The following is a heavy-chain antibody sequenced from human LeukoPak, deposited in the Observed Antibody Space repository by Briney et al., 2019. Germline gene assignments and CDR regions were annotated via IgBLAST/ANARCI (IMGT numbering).Heavy chain of an antibody. V-gene: IGHV4-4*02. CDR3: ARRRYYYGSGFDY. CDR2: INHSGST. Sequence: SGTLSLTCAVSGGSISSSNWWSWVRQPPGQGLEWIGEINHSGSTNYNPSLKSRVTISVDTSKNQFSLKLSSVTAADTAVYYCARRRYYYGSGFDYWGQGTLVTVSS. CDR1: GGSISSSNW. D-gene: IGHD3-10*01. J-gene: IGHJ4*02.